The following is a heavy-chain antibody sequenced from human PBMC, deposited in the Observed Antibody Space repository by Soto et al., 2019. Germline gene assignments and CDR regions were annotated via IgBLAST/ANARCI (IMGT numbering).Heavy chain of an antibody. CDR1: GFTFSSYW. CDR2: IKQDGSEK. J-gene: IGHJ6*03. D-gene: IGHD3-10*01. V-gene: IGHV3-7*01. Sequence: GGSLRLSCAASGFTFSSYWMSWVRQAPGKGLEWVANIKQDGSEKYYVDSVKGRFTIARDNAKNSLYLQMNSLRAEDTAVYYYARSLFGWFGELSSSYYSYMDVWGKGTTVTVSS. CDR3: ARSLFGWFGELSSSYYSYMDV.